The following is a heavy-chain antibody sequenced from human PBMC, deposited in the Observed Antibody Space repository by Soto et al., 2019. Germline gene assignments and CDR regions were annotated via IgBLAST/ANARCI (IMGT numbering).Heavy chain of an antibody. V-gene: IGHV1-69*12. CDR3: ARANKYGDYYSSFDY. CDR1: GGTFSSYA. Sequence: QVQLVQSGAEVKKPGSSVKVSCKASGGTFSSYAISWVLQAPGQVLEWMGGIIPIFGTANYAQKFQGSVTITADESTSTAYMELSSLRSEDTAVYYCARANKYGDYYSSFDYWGQGTLVTVSS. D-gene: IGHD4-17*01. CDR2: IIPIFGTA. J-gene: IGHJ4*02.